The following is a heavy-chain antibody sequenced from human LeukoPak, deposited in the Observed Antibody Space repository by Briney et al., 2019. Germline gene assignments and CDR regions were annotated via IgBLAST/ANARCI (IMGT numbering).Heavy chain of an antibody. D-gene: IGHD6-19*01. V-gene: IGHV3-64D*06. CDR2: ISNSGDNT. CDR3: VKERSSGWYDFDS. CDR1: GFTFNGYA. Sequence: GSLRLSCSASGFTFNGYAMHWVRQAPGKGLEYVSGISNSGDNTYSADSVKGRFTISRDNSKNTLYLQMSSLRREDTALYYCVKERSSGWYDFDSWGRGTLVTASS. J-gene: IGHJ4*02.